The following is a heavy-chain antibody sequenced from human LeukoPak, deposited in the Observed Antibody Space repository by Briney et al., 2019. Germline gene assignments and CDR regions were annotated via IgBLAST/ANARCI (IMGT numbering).Heavy chain of an antibody. CDR3: AKDRTAGYDGLVDY. D-gene: IGHD5-12*01. CDR1: GFTFSDYG. V-gene: IGHV3-30*18. Sequence: GGSLRLSCAASGFTFSDYGMHWVRQAPGKGLEWVAVISYDGSNKYYTDSVKGRFTISRDNSKNTLYLQMNSLRAEDTAVYYCAKDRTAGYDGLVDYWGQGTLVTVSS. J-gene: IGHJ4*02. CDR2: ISYDGSNK.